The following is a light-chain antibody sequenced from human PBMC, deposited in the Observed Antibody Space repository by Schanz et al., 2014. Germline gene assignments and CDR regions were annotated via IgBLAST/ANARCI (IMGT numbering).Light chain of an antibody. CDR3: QQRSNWPGT. CDR1: QSVSETY. V-gene: IGKV3D-20*02. Sequence: VLTQSPGTLSVSPGETATLSCRASQSVSETYVAWYQQKPGQAPRLLIYGASTRATGIPARFSGSGSGTDFTLTINSLEPEDFAVYYCQQRSNWPGTFGQGTKVEIK. CDR2: GAS. J-gene: IGKJ1*01.